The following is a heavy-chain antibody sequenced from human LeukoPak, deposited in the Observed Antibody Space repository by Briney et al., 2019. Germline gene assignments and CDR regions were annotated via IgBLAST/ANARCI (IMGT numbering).Heavy chain of an antibody. Sequence: SETLSLTCAVYGGSFSGYYWSWIRQPPGKGLEWIGEINHSGSTNYNPSLKSRVTISVDTSKNQFSLKLSSVTAADTAVYYCARGVVVPAAPRPGWFDPWGQGTLVTVSS. CDR2: INHSGST. J-gene: IGHJ5*02. CDR1: GGSFSGYY. D-gene: IGHD2-2*01. CDR3: ARGVVVPAAPRPGWFDP. V-gene: IGHV4-34*01.